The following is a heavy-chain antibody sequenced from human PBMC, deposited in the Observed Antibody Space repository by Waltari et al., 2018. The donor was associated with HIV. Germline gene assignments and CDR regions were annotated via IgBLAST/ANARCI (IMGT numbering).Heavy chain of an antibody. CDR3: ARGPIVGKAFDI. J-gene: IGHJ3*02. D-gene: IGHD1-26*01. V-gene: IGHV1-8*01. CDR1: GYTFPSYD. CDR2: LHPNRCNT. Sequence: QVQLGQSGAEVKKPGASVKGACKTAGYTFPSYDINWVRQATGQGLEWMGWLHPNRCNTGSAQTFPGRVTMARNTSISTAYMELRSLRYEDTAVYYCARGPIVGKAFDIWGQGTMVTVSS.